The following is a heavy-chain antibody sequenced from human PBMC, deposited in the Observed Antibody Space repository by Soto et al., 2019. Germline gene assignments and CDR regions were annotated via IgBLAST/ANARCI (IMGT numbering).Heavy chain of an antibody. CDR3: ATTKGSGVVVVAATSFDY. Sequence: QVQLVQSGAEVKKPGSSVKVSCKASGGTFSSYAISWVRQAPGQGLEWMGGIIPIFGTANYAQKFQGRVTITADESTSTAYMELSSLRSEDTAVYYCATTKGSGVVVVAATSFDYGGQGTLVTVSS. J-gene: IGHJ4*02. V-gene: IGHV1-69*12. D-gene: IGHD2-15*01. CDR2: IIPIFGTA. CDR1: GGTFSSYA.